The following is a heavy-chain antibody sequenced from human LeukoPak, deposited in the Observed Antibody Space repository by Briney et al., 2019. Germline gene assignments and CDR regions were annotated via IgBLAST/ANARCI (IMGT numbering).Heavy chain of an antibody. V-gene: IGHV3-11*05. CDR3: ARGTSLSSGWYYFDY. Sequence: KPGGSLRLSCSASGFTFSDYYMSWICQAPGKGLDWVSYISSSSSYTNYADSVKGRFTISRDNSKNSLYLQMNSLRAEDTAVYYCARGTSLSSGWYYFDYWGQGTLVTVSS. CDR1: GFTFSDYY. CDR2: ISSSSSYT. J-gene: IGHJ4*02. D-gene: IGHD6-19*01.